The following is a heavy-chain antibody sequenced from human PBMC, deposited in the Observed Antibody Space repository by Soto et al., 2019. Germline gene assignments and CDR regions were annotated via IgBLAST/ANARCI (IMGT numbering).Heavy chain of an antibody. D-gene: IGHD2-21*02. CDR2: VYSDGSST. CDR3: AKDTGVVTAIGASGFDY. CDR1: GFTFSSYW. Sequence: EVQLVESGGGLVQPGGSLRLSCAASGFTFSSYWMHWVRQVSGKGLVWVSRVYSDGSSTSYADSVKGRFTISRDNAKNTLYLQMNSLRAEDTAVYYCAKDTGVVTAIGASGFDYWGQGTLVTVSS. V-gene: IGHV3-74*01. J-gene: IGHJ4*02.